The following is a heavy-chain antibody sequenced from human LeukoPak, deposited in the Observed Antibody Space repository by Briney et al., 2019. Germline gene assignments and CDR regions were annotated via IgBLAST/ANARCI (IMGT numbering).Heavy chain of an antibody. V-gene: IGHV4-39*07. J-gene: IGHJ5*02. CDR2: IYYSGST. CDR1: GGSISSSSYY. Sequence: SETLSLTCTVSGGSISSSSYYWGWIRQPPGKGLEWIGSIYYSGSTYYNPSLKSRVTISVDMSKNQFSLKLSSVTAADTAVYYCAASNGDIVVENWFDPWGQGTLVTVSS. CDR3: AASNGDIVVENWFDP. D-gene: IGHD2-2*01.